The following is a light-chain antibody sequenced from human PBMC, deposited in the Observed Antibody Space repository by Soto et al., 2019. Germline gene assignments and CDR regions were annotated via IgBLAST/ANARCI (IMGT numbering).Light chain of an antibody. CDR3: QQTSSAPFT. Sequence: DIQMTQSPYSLSAAVGDRVTITCRASQNINTYLNWYQQKPGKAPKLLIFYAASLQSGVPSRLSGSGSRTDFTLTITSLQPEDFATYYCQQTSSAPFTFGPGTKVDIK. J-gene: IGKJ3*01. V-gene: IGKV1-39*01. CDR2: YAA. CDR1: QNINTY.